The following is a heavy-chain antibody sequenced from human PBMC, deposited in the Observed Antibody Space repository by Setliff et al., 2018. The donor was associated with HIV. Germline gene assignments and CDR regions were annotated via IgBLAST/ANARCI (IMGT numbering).Heavy chain of an antibody. Sequence: GSLRLSCEASGFTFSGSAMHWVRQASGKGLEWVGRIRSKTNNYATAYSTTVTGRFTISRDDVKNMVYLQMNSLKTEDTAVYYCSCSGYDSYFDYWGQGTPVTVSS. J-gene: IGHJ4*02. CDR2: IRSKTNNYAT. CDR1: GFTFSGSA. CDR3: SCSGYDSYFDY. D-gene: IGHD5-12*01. V-gene: IGHV3-73*01.